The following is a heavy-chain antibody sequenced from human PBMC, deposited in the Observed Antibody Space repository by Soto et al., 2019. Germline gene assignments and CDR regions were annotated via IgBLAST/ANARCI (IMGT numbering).Heavy chain of an antibody. CDR2: IGTAGDT. J-gene: IGHJ6*03. CDR3: ARGEGYCSGGSCYSGYMDV. V-gene: IGHV3-13*01. CDR1: GFTFSSYD. Sequence: GGSLRLSCAASGFTFSSYDMHWVRQATGKGLEWVSAIGTAGDTYYPGSVKGRFTISRENAKNSLYLQMNSLRAGDTAVYYCARGEGYCSGGSCYSGYMDVWGKGTTVTVS. D-gene: IGHD2-15*01.